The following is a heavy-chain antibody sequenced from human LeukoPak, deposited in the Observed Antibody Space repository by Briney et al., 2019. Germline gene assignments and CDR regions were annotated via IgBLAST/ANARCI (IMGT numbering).Heavy chain of an antibody. CDR1: GFTFDDYA. CDR3: AKGGVVLRFLDWFDY. Sequence: PGRSLRLSCAASGFTFDDYAMHWVRQAPGKGLEWVSGISWNSGSIGYADSVKGRFTISRDNAKNSLYLQMNSLRAEDTALYYCAKGGVVLRFLDWFDYWGQGTLVTVSS. CDR2: ISWNSGSI. J-gene: IGHJ4*02. V-gene: IGHV3-9*01. D-gene: IGHD3-3*01.